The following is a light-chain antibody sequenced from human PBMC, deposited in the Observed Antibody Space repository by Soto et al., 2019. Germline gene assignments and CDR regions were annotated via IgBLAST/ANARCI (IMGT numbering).Light chain of an antibody. CDR2: DAS. V-gene: IGKV3-11*01. Sequence: EIVLTQSPATLSLSPGERSTLSCMASQSVSSYLAWYQQKPGQAPRLLIYDASNRATGIPARFSGSGSGTDFTLTISSLEPEDFAVYYCQQRSNWPPFTFGQGTRLEI. J-gene: IGKJ5*01. CDR3: QQRSNWPPFT. CDR1: QSVSSY.